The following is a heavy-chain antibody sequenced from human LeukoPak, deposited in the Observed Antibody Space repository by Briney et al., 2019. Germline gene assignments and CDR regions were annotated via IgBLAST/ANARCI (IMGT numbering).Heavy chain of an antibody. J-gene: IGHJ6*02. D-gene: IGHD3-3*01. CDR3: AREKTDFWSGYYYYGMDV. CDR2: ISAYNGNT. CDR1: GYTFTSYG. V-gene: IGHV1-18*01. Sequence: ASVKLSCAASGYTFTSYGISWVRQAPGQGLEWVAWISAYNGNTNYAQKLQGRVTMTTDTSTSTAYMELRSLRSDDTAVYYCAREKTDFWSGYYYYGMDVWGQGTTVTVSS.